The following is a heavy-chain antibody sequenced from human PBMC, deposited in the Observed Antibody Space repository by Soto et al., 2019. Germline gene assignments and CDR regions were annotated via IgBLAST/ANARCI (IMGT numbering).Heavy chain of an antibody. J-gene: IGHJ6*02. V-gene: IGHV1-18*01. CDR3: ARDAGYYYGSGSYYTYYGMDV. D-gene: IGHD3-10*01. CDR1: GYTFTSYG. CDR2: ISAYNGNT. Sequence: QVQLVQSGAEVKKPGASVKVSCKASGYTFTSYGISWVRQAPGQGLEWMGWISAYNGNTNYAQKLQGRVTMTTDTSXRTAYMELRSLRSDDTAVYYCARDAGYYYGSGSYYTYYGMDVWGQGTTVTVSS.